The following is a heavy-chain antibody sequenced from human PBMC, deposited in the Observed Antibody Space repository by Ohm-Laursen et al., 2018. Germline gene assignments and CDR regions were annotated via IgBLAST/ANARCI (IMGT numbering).Heavy chain of an antibody. CDR2: ISYDGSNK. J-gene: IGHJ5*02. CDR1: GFTFSSYG. V-gene: IGHV3-30*03. D-gene: IGHD5-24*01. Sequence: SLRLSCAASGFTFSSYGMHWVRQAPGKGLEWVAVISYDGSNKYYADSVKGRFTISRDNAKNSLYLQMNSLRAEDTAVYYCARVSRGTLQSPWGQGTLVTVSS. CDR3: ARVSRGTLQSP.